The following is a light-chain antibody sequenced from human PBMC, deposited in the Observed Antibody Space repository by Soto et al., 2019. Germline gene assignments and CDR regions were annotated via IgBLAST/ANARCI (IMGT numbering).Light chain of an antibody. CDR2: DAS. V-gene: IGKV3D-11*01. J-gene: IGKJ4*01. CDR1: QGVSSY. Sequence: EIVLTQSPATLSLSPGERATLSCRASQGVSSYLAWYQQKPGQAPRLHIYDASNRATGIPARFSGSGPGTDFTLTISSLEPEDFAVYYCQRRSNWPLTFGGGTKVDIK. CDR3: QRRSNWPLT.